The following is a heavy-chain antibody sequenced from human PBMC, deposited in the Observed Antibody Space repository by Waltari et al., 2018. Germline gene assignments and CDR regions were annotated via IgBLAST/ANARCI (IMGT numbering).Heavy chain of an antibody. Sequence: QVQLVQSGAEVKKPGSSVKVSCKASGGNFSSYAISWVRQAPGQGLEWMGGIIPIFVTANYAQKVQGRVTMTTDESTSTAYMELSSLRSEDTAVYDCAMAARSPGDFDYWGQGTLVTVSS. J-gene: IGHJ4*02. CDR1: GGNFSSYA. V-gene: IGHV1-69*05. CDR2: IIPIFVTA. D-gene: IGHD6-6*01. CDR3: AMAARSPGDFDY.